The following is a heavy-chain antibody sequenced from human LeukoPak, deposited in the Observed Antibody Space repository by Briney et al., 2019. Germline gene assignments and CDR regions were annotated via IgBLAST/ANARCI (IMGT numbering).Heavy chain of an antibody. J-gene: IGHJ4*02. CDR1: GFTFSSYG. V-gene: IGHV3-30*02. CDR2: IRYDGSNK. Sequence: QPGGSLRLSCAASGFTFSSYGMHWVRQAQGKGLQWVAFIRYDGSNKYYADSVKGRFTISRDNSKNTLYLQMNSLRAEDTAVYYCAKTGPAYCSGGSCYPYYFDYWGQGTLVTVSS. CDR3: AKTGPAYCSGGSCYPYYFDY. D-gene: IGHD2-15*01.